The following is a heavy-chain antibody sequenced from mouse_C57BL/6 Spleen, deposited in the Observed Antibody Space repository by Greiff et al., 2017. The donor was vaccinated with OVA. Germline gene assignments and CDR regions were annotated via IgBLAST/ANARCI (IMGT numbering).Heavy chain of an antibody. CDR1: GYSFTGYF. J-gene: IGHJ1*03. CDR3: ARTHDYDDWYFDV. V-gene: IGHV1-20*01. CDR2: INPYNGDT. D-gene: IGHD2-4*01. Sequence: EVQLQQSGPELVKPGDSVKISCKASGYSFTGYFMNWVMQSHGKSLEWIGRINPYNGDTFYNQKFKGKATLTVDKSSSTAHMELRSLTSEDSAVYYCARTHDYDDWYFDVWGTGTTVTVSS.